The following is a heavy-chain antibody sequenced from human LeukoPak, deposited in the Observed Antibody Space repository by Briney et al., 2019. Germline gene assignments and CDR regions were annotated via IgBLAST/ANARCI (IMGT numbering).Heavy chain of an antibody. CDR1: GGSVGNNF. D-gene: IGHD3-10*01. V-gene: IGHV4-59*08. J-gene: IGHJ4*02. CDR3: ARVPYGSGSYYGGPYYFDY. Sequence: PSETLSLTCSVSGGSVGNNFWSWIRQPPGKGLEWVGYIYYSGNTSYNPSLKSRVTISIDTSKNHLSLRLSSVTAADTAVYYCARVPYGSGSYYGGPYYFDYWGQGTLVTVSS. CDR2: IYYSGNT.